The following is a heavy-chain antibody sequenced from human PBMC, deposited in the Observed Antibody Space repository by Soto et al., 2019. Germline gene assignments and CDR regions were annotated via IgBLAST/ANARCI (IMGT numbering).Heavy chain of an antibody. D-gene: IGHD6-19*01. CDR2: INAGNGNT. CDR1: GYTFTSYA. J-gene: IGHJ4*02. V-gene: IGHV1-3*01. CDR3: ARDAPIQQWPVYDY. Sequence: GASVKVSCKASGYTFTSYAMHWVRQAPGQRLEWMGWINAGNGNTKYSQKFQGRVTITRDTSASTAYMELSSLRSEDTAVYYCARDAPIQQWPVYDYWGQGTLVTVSS.